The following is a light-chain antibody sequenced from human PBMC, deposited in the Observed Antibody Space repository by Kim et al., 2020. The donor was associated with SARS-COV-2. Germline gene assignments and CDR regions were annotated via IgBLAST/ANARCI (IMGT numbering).Light chain of an antibody. V-gene: IGKV3-15*01. CDR1: QSVNSN. CDR2: GAS. J-gene: IGKJ2*01. CDR3: QQYNYWYT. Sequence: EIVMTQSPATLSVSPGERATLSCRASQSVNSNLAWYQQKPGQAPRLLIYGASTRATGIPARFSGSGSGTEFTLTISSLQSEDFAVYYCQQYNYWYTFGQGTKVDIK.